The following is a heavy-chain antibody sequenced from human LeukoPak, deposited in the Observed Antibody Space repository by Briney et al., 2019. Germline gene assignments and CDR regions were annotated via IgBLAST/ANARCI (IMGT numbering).Heavy chain of an antibody. Sequence: PGGSLRLSCAASGFMFSDYYMTWIRQAPGKGLEFLAFISSSGSYTNSADSVKGRFTISRDNAKNSLYLQMNSLRDEDTAVYYCARVYGVLGSRDQQLMHWGQGTLVTASS. J-gene: IGHJ4*02. CDR3: ARVYGVLGSRDQQLMH. D-gene: IGHD6-13*01. CDR1: GFMFSDYY. V-gene: IGHV3-11*06. CDR2: ISSSGSYT.